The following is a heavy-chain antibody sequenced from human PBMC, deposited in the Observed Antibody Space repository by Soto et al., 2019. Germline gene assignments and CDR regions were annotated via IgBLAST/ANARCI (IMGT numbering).Heavy chain of an antibody. Sequence: PGGSLRLSCEASGFAFSSYAMHWVRQAPGKGLEWVAVIWYDATNKYYTDSVKGRFTISRDNSLDTLYLHMSSLRVDDTAVYYCARGAVYSSGWFVDYWGKG. D-gene: IGHD6-19*01. CDR2: IWYDATNK. CDR1: GFAFSSYA. J-gene: IGHJ4*02. V-gene: IGHV3-33*01. CDR3: ARGAVYSSGWFVDY.